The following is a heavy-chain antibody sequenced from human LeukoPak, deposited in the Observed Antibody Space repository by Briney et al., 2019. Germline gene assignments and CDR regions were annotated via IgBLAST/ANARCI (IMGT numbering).Heavy chain of an antibody. D-gene: IGHD2/OR15-2a*01. CDR1: GGSISSGDYY. CDR2: IYYSGST. CDR3: ARVNRRLYNWFDP. J-gene: IGHJ5*02. V-gene: IGHV4-30-4*08. Sequence: SQTLSLTCTVSGGSISSGDYYWSWIRQPPGKGLEVIGYIYYSGSTYYNPSLKSRVTISVDTSKNQFSLKLSSVTAADMAVYYCARVNRRLYNWFDPWGQGTLVTVSS.